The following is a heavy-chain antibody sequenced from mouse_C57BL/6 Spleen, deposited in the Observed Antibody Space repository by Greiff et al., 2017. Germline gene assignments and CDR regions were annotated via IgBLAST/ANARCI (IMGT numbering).Heavy chain of an antibody. CDR2: ISGGGGNT. Sequence: EVQRVESGGGLVKPGGSLKLSCAASGFTFSSYTMSWVRQTPEKRLEWVATISGGGGNTYYPDSVKGRFTISRDNAKNTLYLQMSSLRSEDTALYYCARHDGYYGWYFDVWGTGTTVTVSS. J-gene: IGHJ1*03. CDR1: GFTFSSYT. V-gene: IGHV5-9*01. CDR3: ARHDGYYGWYFDV. D-gene: IGHD2-3*01.